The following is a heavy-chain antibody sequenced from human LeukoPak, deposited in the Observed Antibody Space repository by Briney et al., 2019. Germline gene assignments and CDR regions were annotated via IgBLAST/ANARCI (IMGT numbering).Heavy chain of an antibody. V-gene: IGHV3-48*01. CDR3: ARDYVYSIDY. J-gene: IGHJ4*02. CDR1: GFSFSSYR. Sequence: GGSLRLSCAASGFSFSSYRMNWVRQAPGKGLEWVSYISGDGNAKHYTDSVKGRFTISRDNAKNALYLQMNSLRAEDTAVYFLARDYVYSIDYWGQGTLVTVSS. CDR2: ISGDGNAK. D-gene: IGHD2-21*01.